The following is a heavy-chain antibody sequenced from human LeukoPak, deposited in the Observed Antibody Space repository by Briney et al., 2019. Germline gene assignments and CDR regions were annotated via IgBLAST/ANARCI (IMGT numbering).Heavy chain of an antibody. Sequence: PGGSLRLSCAASGFTITSYWMSWVRQAPGKGLQGVAIIKQDGSEQYYVDSVEGRFIISRDNSKNSLYLQMNSLRVEDTAVYYCARGALYQYYLDYWGWGQGTLVTVSS. D-gene: IGHD4-17*01. CDR3: ARGALYQYYLDYWG. V-gene: IGHV3-7*01. CDR1: GFTITSYW. J-gene: IGHJ4*02. CDR2: IKQDGSEQ.